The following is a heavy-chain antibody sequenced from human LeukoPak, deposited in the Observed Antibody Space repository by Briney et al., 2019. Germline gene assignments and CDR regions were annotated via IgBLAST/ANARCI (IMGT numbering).Heavy chain of an antibody. CDR3: ARASPDYGDYDHYFDY. D-gene: IGHD4-17*01. V-gene: IGHV3-30*02. CDR1: GFTFSYYN. J-gene: IGHJ4*02. CDR2: MRYDGSNK. Sequence: PGGSLRLSCATSGFTFSYYNMHWVRQAPGKGLEWVAFMRYDGSNKEYADSVKGRFTISRDTSKSTLFLQMNRLRPEDTAIYYCARASPDYGDYDHYFDYWGQGTLVAVSS.